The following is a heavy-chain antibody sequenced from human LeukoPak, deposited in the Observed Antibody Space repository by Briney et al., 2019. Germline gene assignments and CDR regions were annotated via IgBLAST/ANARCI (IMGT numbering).Heavy chain of an antibody. CDR3: TTDRMVRGTYYYYYYGMDV. V-gene: IGHV3-15*01. D-gene: IGHD3-10*01. CDR2: IKSTSDGGPT. Sequence: GGSLRLSCAASGFTFSNAWMTWVRQAPGKGLEWVGRIKSTSDGGPTDYAAPLKGRFTISRDDSKNTLWLQMNSLETEDTAVYYCTTDRMVRGTYYYYYYGMDVWGQGTTVTVSS. J-gene: IGHJ6*02. CDR1: GFTFSNAW.